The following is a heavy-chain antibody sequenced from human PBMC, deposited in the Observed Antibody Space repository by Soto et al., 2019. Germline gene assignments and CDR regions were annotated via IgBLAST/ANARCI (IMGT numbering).Heavy chain of an antibody. CDR2: IYQSGST. CDR3: TRSSSTVTTLDY. CDR1: GGSISSGGYS. V-gene: IGHV4-30-2*01. Sequence: QLQLQESGSGLVKPSQTLSLTCAVSGGSISSGGYSWSWIRQPPGKGLEWVGYIYQSGSTYYNPSLKSRVTISIDRSKNQSSLKLSSVTAADTAVYYCTRSSSTVTTLDYWGQGTLVTVSS. J-gene: IGHJ4*02. D-gene: IGHD2-2*01.